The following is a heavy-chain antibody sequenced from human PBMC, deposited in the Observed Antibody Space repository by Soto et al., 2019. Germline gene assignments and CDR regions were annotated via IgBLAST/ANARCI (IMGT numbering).Heavy chain of an antibody. J-gene: IGHJ4*02. CDR2: INPNSGGT. CDR3: ARGILGYSGYDWGYYFDY. D-gene: IGHD5-12*01. CDR1: GYTFTGYY. Sequence: VKVSCKASGYTFTGYYMHWVRQAPGQGLEWMGWINPNSGGTNYAQKFQGWVTMTRDTSISTAYMELSRLRSDDTAVYYCARGILGYSGYDWGYYFDYWGQGTLVTVSS. V-gene: IGHV1-2*04.